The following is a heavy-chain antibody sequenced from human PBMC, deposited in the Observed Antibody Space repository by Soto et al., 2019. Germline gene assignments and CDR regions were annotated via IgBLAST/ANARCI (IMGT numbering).Heavy chain of an antibody. CDR2: INPNSGGT. D-gene: IGHD2-21*02. CDR1: GYTFTGYY. V-gene: IGHV1-2*04. Sequence: SVKVSCKASGYTFTGYYMHWVRQAPGQGLEWMGWINPNSGGTNYAQKFQGWVTMTRDTSISTAYMELSRLRSDDTAVYYCARGALWGDPEYYYYYMDVWGKGTTVTVSS. J-gene: IGHJ6*03. CDR3: ARGALWGDPEYYYYYMDV.